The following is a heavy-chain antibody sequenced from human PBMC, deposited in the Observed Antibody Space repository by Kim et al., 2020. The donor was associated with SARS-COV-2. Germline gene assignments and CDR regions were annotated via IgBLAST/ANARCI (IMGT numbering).Heavy chain of an antibody. CDR2: IYTSGST. J-gene: IGHJ5*02. D-gene: IGHD2-2*01. V-gene: IGHV4-4*07. CDR3: ARGIVVVPAAIYSEDWFDP. Sequence: SETLSLTCTVSGGSISSYYWSWIRQPAGKGLEWIGRIYTSGSTNYNPSLKSRVTMSVDTSKNQFSLKLSSVTAADTAVYYCARGIVVVPAAIYSEDWFDPWGQGTLVTVSS. CDR1: GGSISSYY.